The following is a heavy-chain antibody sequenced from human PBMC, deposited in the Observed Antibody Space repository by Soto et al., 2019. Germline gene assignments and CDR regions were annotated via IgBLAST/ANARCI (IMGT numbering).Heavy chain of an antibody. V-gene: IGHV4-59*01. Sequence: QVQLQESGPGLVKPSETLSLTCTVSGGSISSYYWSWIRQTPGKGLEWIGYIYYSGSTNYNPSLKSRVTISVDTSKNQSSLKLSSVTAADTAVYYCARVWTFHWYFDLGGRGTLVTVSS. D-gene: IGHD1-1*01. CDR3: ARVWTFHWYFDL. CDR2: IYYSGST. CDR1: GGSISSYY. J-gene: IGHJ2*01.